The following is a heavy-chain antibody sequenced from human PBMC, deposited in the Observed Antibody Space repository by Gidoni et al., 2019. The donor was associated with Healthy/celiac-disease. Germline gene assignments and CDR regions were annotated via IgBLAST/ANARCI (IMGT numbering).Heavy chain of an antibody. Sequence: QVQLVQSGAAVTKPGSPVKGSCKAYGGTFSSYTISWVRQAPGQGLEWMGRIIPILGIANYAQKFQGRVTITADKSTSTAYMELSSLRSEDTAVYYCARDRREHDYGDLGKYYFDYWGQGTLVTVSS. CDR1: GGTFSSYT. CDR2: IIPILGIA. CDR3: ARDRREHDYGDLGKYYFDY. J-gene: IGHJ4*02. V-gene: IGHV1-69*08. D-gene: IGHD4-17*01.